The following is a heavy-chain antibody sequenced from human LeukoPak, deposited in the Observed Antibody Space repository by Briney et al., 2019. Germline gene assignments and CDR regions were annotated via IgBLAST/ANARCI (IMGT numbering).Heavy chain of an antibody. CDR2: ISYDGSNK. V-gene: IGHV3-30*18. D-gene: IGHD7-27*01. Sequence: GRSLRLSCAASGFTFSSYGIQSVRQAPGKWLEWVAFISYDGSNKYYADSVKGRFTISRDNSKNTLYLQMNSLRAEDTAVYYCAKIPLGDYWGQGTLVTVSS. CDR1: GFTFSSYG. J-gene: IGHJ4*02. CDR3: AKIPLGDY.